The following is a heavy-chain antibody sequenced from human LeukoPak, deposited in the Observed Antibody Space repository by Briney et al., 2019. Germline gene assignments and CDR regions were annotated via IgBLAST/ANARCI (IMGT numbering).Heavy chain of an antibody. D-gene: IGHD6-19*01. V-gene: IGHV3-30*02. Sequence: GGSLRLSCAASGFTFSSYAMHWVRQAPGKGLEWVSFIWYDGSIKYYADSVEGRFTISRDNSKNTLYLQMNSLRADDTAVYYCARGIAVAGTELADWGQGTLVTVSA. CDR2: IWYDGSIK. J-gene: IGHJ4*02. CDR1: GFTFSSYA. CDR3: ARGIAVAGTELAD.